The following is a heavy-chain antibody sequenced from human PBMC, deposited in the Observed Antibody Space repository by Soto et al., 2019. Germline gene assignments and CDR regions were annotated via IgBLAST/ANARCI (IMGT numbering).Heavy chain of an antibody. Sequence: GGSLRLSCAASGFTFSSYWMSWVRQAPGKGLEWVANIKQDGSEKYYVDSVKGRFTISRDNAKNSLYLQMNSLRAEDTAVYYCARAAGNYYYGSGSYYNRLYYYYMDVWGKGTTVTVSS. D-gene: IGHD3-10*01. J-gene: IGHJ6*03. CDR1: GFTFSSYW. CDR3: ARAAGNYYYGSGSYYNRLYYYYMDV. V-gene: IGHV3-7*01. CDR2: IKQDGSEK.